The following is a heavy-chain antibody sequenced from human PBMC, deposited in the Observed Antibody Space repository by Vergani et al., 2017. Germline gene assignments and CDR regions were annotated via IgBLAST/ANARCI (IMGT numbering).Heavy chain of an antibody. Sequence: QVQLQESGPGLVKPSQTLSLTCTVSGGSISSGDYYWSWIRQPPGKGLEWIGYIYYRGSTYYNPSLKSRVTISVDTSKNQFSLKLSSVTAADTAVYYWARAYYDFWSGYQGGGYYFDYWGQGTLVTVSS. CDR2: IYYRGST. J-gene: IGHJ4*02. V-gene: IGHV4-30-4*01. CDR3: ARAYYDFWSGYQGGGYYFDY. D-gene: IGHD3-3*01. CDR1: GGSISSGDYY.